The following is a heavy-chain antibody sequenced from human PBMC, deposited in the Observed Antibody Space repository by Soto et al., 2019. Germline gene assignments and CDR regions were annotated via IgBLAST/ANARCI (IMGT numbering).Heavy chain of an antibody. V-gene: IGHV3-23*01. D-gene: IGHD6-19*01. CDR2: ITGSGGST. J-gene: IGHJ4*02. Sequence: PGGSLRLSCAASGFTVSSNYMSWVRQAPGKGLEWVSAITGSGGSTYHADSVKGRLTISRDNSKTTLYLQMSSLRADDTAVYYCAKGSSSSRPYYFDHWGQGMLVTVSS. CDR3: AKGSSSSRPYYFDH. CDR1: GFTVSSNY.